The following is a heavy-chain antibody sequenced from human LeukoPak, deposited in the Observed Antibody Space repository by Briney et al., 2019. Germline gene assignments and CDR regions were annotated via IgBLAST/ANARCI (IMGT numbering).Heavy chain of an antibody. D-gene: IGHD3-3*01. CDR1: GFTFSSYS. CDR3: ARDNPSALNYDFWSGTRSYYYYMDV. CDR2: ISSSSSYI. J-gene: IGHJ6*03. V-gene: IGHV3-21*01. Sequence: PGGSLRLSCAASGFTFSSYSMNWVRQAPGKGLEWVSSISSSSSYIYYADSVKGRFTISRDNAKNSLYLQMNSLRAEDTAVYYCARDNPSALNYDFWSGTRSYYYYMDVWGKGTTVTASS.